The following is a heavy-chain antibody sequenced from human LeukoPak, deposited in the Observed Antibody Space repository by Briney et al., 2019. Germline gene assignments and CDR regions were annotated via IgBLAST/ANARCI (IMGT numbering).Heavy chain of an antibody. J-gene: IGHJ4*02. V-gene: IGHV3-23*01. CDR1: GFTFSSYA. CDR3: AKVKGELREYYFDY. D-gene: IGHD1-26*01. Sequence: GGSLRLACAASGFTFSSYAMSWVRQAPGKGLEWVSAISGSGGSTYYADSVKGRFTISRDNSKNTLYLQMNSLRAEDTAVYYCAKVKGELREYYFDYWGQGTLVTVSS. CDR2: ISGSGGST.